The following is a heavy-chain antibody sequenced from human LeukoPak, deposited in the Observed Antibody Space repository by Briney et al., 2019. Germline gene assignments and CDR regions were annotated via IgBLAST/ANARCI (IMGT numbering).Heavy chain of an antibody. J-gene: IGHJ6*02. D-gene: IGHD3-9*01. CDR1: GFTFSSYG. V-gene: IGHV3-33*01. CDR3: ARDYDILSRPYYYGMDV. Sequence: PGGSLRLSCAASGFTFSSYGMHWVRQAPGKGLEWVAVIWYDGSNKYYADSVKGRFTISRDNSKNTLYLQMNSLRAEDTAVYYCARDYDILSRPYYYGMDVWGQGTTVTVSS. CDR2: IWYDGSNK.